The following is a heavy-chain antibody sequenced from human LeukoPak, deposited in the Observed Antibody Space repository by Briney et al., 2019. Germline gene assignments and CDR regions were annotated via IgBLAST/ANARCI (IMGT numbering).Heavy chain of an antibody. CDR3: ARGQGTVTTH. CDR2: INHSGSA. D-gene: IGHD4-11*01. J-gene: IGHJ4*02. V-gene: IGHV4-34*01. Sequence: SETLSLTCAVSGGSFSGYYWTWICQPPGKGLEWIGEINHSGSANYNPSLMSRVTISLDTSKNHFSLNLSSVTAADTAVYYCARGQGTVTTHWGQGTLVTVSS. CDR1: GGSFSGYY.